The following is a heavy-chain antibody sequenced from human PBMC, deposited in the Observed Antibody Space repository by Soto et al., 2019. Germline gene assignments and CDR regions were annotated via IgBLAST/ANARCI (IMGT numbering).Heavy chain of an antibody. J-gene: IGHJ1*01. CDR1: GYTFTSYA. D-gene: IGHD3-3*01. V-gene: IGHV1-3*01. CDR3: ARVYYDFWSGPKSVPAYFQH. CDR2: INAGNGNT. Sequence: GASVKVSCKASGYTFTSYARHWVRQAPGQRLEWMGWINAGNGNTKSSQKFQGRVTITRDTSASTAYMELSSLRSEDTAVYYCARVYYDFWSGPKSVPAYFQHWGQGTLVTVSS.